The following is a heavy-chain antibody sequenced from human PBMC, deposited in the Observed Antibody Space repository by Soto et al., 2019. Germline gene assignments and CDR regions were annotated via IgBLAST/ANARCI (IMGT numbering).Heavy chain of an antibody. CDR1: GFTFSSYS. CDR3: ARDPDSSSSWYWPGYRYYYYGMDV. V-gene: IGHV3-21*01. D-gene: IGHD6-13*01. J-gene: IGHJ6*02. Sequence: PGGSLRHSCAASGFTFSSYSMNWVRQAPGKGLEWVSSISSSSSYIYYADSVKGRFTISRDNAKNSLYLQMNSLRAEDTAVYYCARDPDSSSSWYWPGYRYYYYGMDVWGQGTTVTVSS. CDR2: ISSSSSYI.